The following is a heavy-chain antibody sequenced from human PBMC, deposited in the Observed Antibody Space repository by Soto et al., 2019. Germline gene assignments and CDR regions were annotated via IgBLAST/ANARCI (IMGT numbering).Heavy chain of an antibody. D-gene: IGHD6-19*01. CDR3: AREQWLVSPSFYYYDGMDV. CDR2: IKQDGSEK. Sequence: EVQLVESGGGLVQPGGSLRLSCAASGFTFSSYWMSWVRQAPGKGLEWVANIKQDGSEKYYVDSVKGRFTISRDNAKNSLYLQMNSLRAEDTAVYYCAREQWLVSPSFYYYDGMDVWGQGTTVTVSS. J-gene: IGHJ6*02. CDR1: GFTFSSYW. V-gene: IGHV3-7*03.